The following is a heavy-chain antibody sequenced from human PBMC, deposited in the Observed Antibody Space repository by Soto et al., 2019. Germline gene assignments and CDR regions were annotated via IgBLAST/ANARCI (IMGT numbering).Heavy chain of an antibody. CDR1: GLTFSSYS. V-gene: IGHV3-21*01. CDR3: ASRILVGADY. J-gene: IGHJ4*02. Sequence: GGSLRLSCAASGLTFSSYSMNWVRQAPGKGLEWVSSISSSSSYIYYADSVKGRFTISRDNAKNSLYLQMNSLRAEDTAVYYCASRILVGADYWGQGTLVTVSS. CDR2: ISSSSSYI. D-gene: IGHD1-26*01.